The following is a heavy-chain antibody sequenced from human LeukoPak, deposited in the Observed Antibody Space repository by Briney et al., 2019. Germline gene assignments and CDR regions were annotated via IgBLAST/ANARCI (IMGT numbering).Heavy chain of an antibody. V-gene: IGHV3-21*01. D-gene: IGHD5-24*01. CDR1: GFTFSSYS. J-gene: IGHJ4*02. Sequence: GRSLRLSCAASGFTFSSYSMNWVRQAPGKGLEWVSSISSSSYIYYADSVKGRFTISRDNAKNSLYLQMNSLRAEDTAVYYCARDRRGWLQLRAFDYWGQGTLVTVS. CDR3: ARDRRGWLQLRAFDY. CDR2: ISSSSYI.